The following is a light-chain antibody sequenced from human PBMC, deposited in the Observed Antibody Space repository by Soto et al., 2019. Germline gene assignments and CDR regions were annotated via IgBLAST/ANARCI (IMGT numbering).Light chain of an antibody. V-gene: IGKV1-17*01. Sequence: HSPYSLSASLGDRFTITCRASQAIRNDLGWYQQKPAKATKRLIYAASSLQSGVPSRFSGSGSGTEFTLTISSLQPEDSATYFCLQHNTYPRTFGQGTKV. CDR1: QAIRND. CDR2: AAS. J-gene: IGKJ1*01. CDR3: LQHNTYPRT.